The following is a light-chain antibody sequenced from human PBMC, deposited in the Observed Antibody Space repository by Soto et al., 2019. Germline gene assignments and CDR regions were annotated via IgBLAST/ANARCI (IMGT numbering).Light chain of an antibody. CDR2: EVS. J-gene: IGLJ1*01. CDR3: SSYTPTRSYV. V-gene: IGLV2-14*01. CDR1: SSDIGGYDY. Sequence: QSVPTQPASVSGSPGQSITISCTGTSSDIGGYDYVSWYQQYPGKAPKLMIYEVSSRPSGVSNRLSGSKSGSKASLTISGLQAEDEADYYCSSYTPTRSYVFGTGTKLTVL.